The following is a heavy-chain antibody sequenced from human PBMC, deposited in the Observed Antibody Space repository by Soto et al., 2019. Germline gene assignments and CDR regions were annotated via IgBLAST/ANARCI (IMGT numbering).Heavy chain of an antibody. V-gene: IGHV2-5*02. CDR3: AHAGDYDLLSFDH. D-gene: IGHD4-17*01. CDR1: GFSLTTTSMC. J-gene: IGHJ4*02. CDR2: IYGDDDQ. Sequence: QITLKESGPPLVRPAQTLTLTCAFSGFSLTTTSMCVAWLRQPPGKAREWLALIYGDDDQRYCPSLKDRLTTSKDASRSRVVRTISNMHPADTGTYFCAHAGDYDLLSFDHWGPGTLVTVSS.